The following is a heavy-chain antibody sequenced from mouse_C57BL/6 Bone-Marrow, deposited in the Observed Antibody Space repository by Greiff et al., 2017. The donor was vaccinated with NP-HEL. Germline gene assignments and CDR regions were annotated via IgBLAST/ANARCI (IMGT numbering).Heavy chain of an antibody. V-gene: IGHV1-76*01. CDR2: IYPGSGNT. D-gene: IGHD4-1*01. Sequence: VKLVESGAELVRPGASVKLSCKASGYTFTDYYINWVKQRPGQGLEWIARIYPGSGNTYYNEKFKGKATLTAEKSSSTAYMQLSSLTSEDSAVYFCARSLGPYAMDYWGQGTSVTVSS. CDR3: ARSLGPYAMDY. J-gene: IGHJ4*01. CDR1: GYTFTDYY.